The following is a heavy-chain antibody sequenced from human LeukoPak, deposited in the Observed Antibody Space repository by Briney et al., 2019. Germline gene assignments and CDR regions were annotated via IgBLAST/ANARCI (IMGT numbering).Heavy chain of an antibody. CDR2: INNRGTT. Sequence: SETLSLTCAVSGGSLSPHYWSWIRQPLGKGLEWIGEINNRGTTNYSPSLESRVTISVDTSKNQFSLKPTSVTAADTAFYYCARVPLWWLTPFDYWGQGSLVTVSS. CDR1: GGSLSPHY. D-gene: IGHD5-12*01. V-gene: IGHV4-34*01. J-gene: IGHJ4*02. CDR3: ARVPLWWLTPFDY.